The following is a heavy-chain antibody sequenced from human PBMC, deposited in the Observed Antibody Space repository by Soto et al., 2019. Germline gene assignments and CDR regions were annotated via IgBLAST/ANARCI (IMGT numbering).Heavy chain of an antibody. J-gene: IGHJ4*02. V-gene: IGHV3-49*03. Sequence: GGSLRLSCTTSGFTFGDYAMIWFRQAPGKGLEWVGFIRSKAYGETTEYAASVKGRFTISRDDSKSIAYLQMNSLKTEDTAVYYCTRSGTSPAAGDYWGQGTLVTVSS. CDR3: TRSGTSPAAGDY. D-gene: IGHD1-1*01. CDR1: GFTFGDYA. CDR2: IRSKAYGETT.